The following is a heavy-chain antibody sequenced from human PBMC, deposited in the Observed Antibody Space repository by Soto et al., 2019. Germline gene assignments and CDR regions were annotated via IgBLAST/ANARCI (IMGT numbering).Heavy chain of an antibody. CDR3: AKACIAVADIDY. CDR1: GFTFSSYG. J-gene: IGHJ4*02. CDR2: IWYDGSNK. Sequence: QVQLVESGGGVVQPGRSLRLSCAASGFTFSSYGMHWVRQAPGKGLEWVAVIWYDGSNKYYADFVKGRFTISRDNSKNTLYLQMNSLRAEDTAVYDCAKACIAVADIDYWGQGTLVTVSS. D-gene: IGHD6-19*01. V-gene: IGHV3-33*06.